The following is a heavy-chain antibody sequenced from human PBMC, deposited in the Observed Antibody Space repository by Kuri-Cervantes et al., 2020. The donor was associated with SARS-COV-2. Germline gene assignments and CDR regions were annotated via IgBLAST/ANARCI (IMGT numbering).Heavy chain of an antibody. CDR1: GGSISSCSYY. D-gene: IGHD5-12*01. CDR2: IYTSGST. J-gene: IGHJ4*02. CDR3: AREAPLIRATIYRFDYPEGFDY. V-gene: IGHV4-61*02. Sequence: SETLSLTCTVSGGSISSCSYYWSWIRQPAGKGLEWIGRIYTSGSTNYNPSLKSRVTISVDTSKNQFSLKLSSVTAADTAVYYCAREAPLIRATIYRFDYPEGFDYWGQGTLVTVSS.